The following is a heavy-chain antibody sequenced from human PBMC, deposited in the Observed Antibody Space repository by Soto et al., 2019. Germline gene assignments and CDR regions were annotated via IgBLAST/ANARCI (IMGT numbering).Heavy chain of an antibody. D-gene: IGHD7-27*01. Sequence: GGSLRLSCAASGFTFRDYYMTWIRQAPGKGLEWVSYISSGGSPANDAGSVKGRFTISRDNAKNSLYLQMDSLRAEGTAVYYCARVGTLYAMDVWGQGTTVTVSS. CDR1: GFTFRDYY. J-gene: IGHJ6*02. CDR2: ISSGGSPA. V-gene: IGHV3-11*06. CDR3: ARVGTLYAMDV.